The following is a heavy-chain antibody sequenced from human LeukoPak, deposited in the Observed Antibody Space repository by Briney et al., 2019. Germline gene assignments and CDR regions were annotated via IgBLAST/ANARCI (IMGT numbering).Heavy chain of an antibody. CDR1: GFTFSSYW. V-gene: IGHV4-59*01. Sequence: GSLRLSCAASGFTFSSYWMSWVRQPPGKGLEWIGYIYYSGSTNYNPSLKSRVTISVDTSKNQFSLKLSSVTAADTAVYYCARDNKDSYGYGYYYYYMDVWGKGTTVTVSS. CDR3: ARDNKDSYGYGYYYYYMDV. D-gene: IGHD5-18*01. CDR2: IYYSGST. J-gene: IGHJ6*03.